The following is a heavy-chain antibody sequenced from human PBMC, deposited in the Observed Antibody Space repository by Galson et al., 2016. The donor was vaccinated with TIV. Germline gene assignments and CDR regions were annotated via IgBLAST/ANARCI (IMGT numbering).Heavy chain of an antibody. CDR3: ATSTIAARPMDS. Sequence: SVKVSCKASGGTLRTNAISWVRQAPGQGPEWMGGIIPLLATANYAQKFQGRVTVTTDETASTTYMELRSLRSEDSAAYYCATSTIAARPMDSWGQGTRVTVSS. D-gene: IGHD6-25*01. CDR2: IIPLLATA. CDR1: GGTLRTNA. J-gene: IGHJ5*01. V-gene: IGHV1-69*05.